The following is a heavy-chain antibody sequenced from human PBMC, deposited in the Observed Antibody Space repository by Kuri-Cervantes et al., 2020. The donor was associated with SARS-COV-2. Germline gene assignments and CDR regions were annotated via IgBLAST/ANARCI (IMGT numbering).Heavy chain of an antibody. D-gene: IGHD6-19*01. V-gene: IGHV3-7*01. J-gene: IGHJ3*02. CDR3: AREQWLELDAFDT. Sequence: GESLKISCAASGFSFSMYWMSWVRQAPGKGLEWVANIKKDGSEKYYVDSVKGRFTISRDNAKNSLYLQMNSLRAEDTAVYYCAREQWLELDAFDTWGQGTMVTVSS. CDR1: GFSFSMYW. CDR2: IKKDGSEK.